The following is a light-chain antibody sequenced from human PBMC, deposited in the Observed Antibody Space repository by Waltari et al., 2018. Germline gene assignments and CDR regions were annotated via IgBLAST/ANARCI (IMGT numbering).Light chain of an antibody. CDR3: CSYPGVSPVV. Sequence: QSALTHPASVSVSPGQSITSSCTGPYSFISWYQQYQGKAPKLIMYEGSKRASGVSNRFSGFRSGNTASLTISGLQAEDEADYYCCSYPGVSPVVFGGGTKLTVL. V-gene: IGLV2-23*01. CDR2: EGS. CDR1: YSF. J-gene: IGLJ2*01.